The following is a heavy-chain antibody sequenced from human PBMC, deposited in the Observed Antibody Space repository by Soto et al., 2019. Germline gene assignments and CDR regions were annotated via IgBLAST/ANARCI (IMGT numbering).Heavy chain of an antibody. D-gene: IGHD3-22*01. J-gene: IGHJ1*01. CDR3: ARDVIGQDYYETIGYYLDH. V-gene: IGHV1-46*01. Sequence: QVQLIQSGAEVKKPGASVKVSCRASGYTFTKFHIHWVRQAPGQGLEWMGMIDLRGGVTRDAQRLQGRLTMTSDTSTSSVYMELRGLTSADTTVYYCARDVIGQDYYETIGYYLDHWGLGTLVTVSS. CDR2: IDLRGGVT. CDR1: GYTFTKFH.